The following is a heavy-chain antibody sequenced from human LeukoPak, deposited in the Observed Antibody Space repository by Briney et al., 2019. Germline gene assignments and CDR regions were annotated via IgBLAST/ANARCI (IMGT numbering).Heavy chain of an antibody. CDR2: ISSSGSTI. V-gene: IGHV3-48*03. CDR1: GFTFSSYE. D-gene: IGHD5-12*01. CDR3: AREAVATFYYYGMDV. Sequence: GGSLRLSCAASGFTFSSYEMNWVRQAPGKGLEWVSYISSSGSTIYYADSVKGRFTISRDNAKNSLYLQMNSLRAEDTAVYYRAREAVATFYYYGMDVWGQGTTVTVSS. J-gene: IGHJ6*02.